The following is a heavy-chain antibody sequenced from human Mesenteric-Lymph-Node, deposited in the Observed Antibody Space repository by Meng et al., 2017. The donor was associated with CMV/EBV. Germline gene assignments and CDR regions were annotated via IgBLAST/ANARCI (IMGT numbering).Heavy chain of an antibody. J-gene: IGHJ4*02. D-gene: IGHD1-26*01. CDR1: GFSLSTSGMR. V-gene: IGHV2-70D*14. Sequence: SGPTLVKPTQTLTLTCTFSGFSLSTSGMRVSWIRQPPGKALEWLARIDWDDDKFYSTSLKTRLTISKDTSKNQVVLTMTNMGPVDTATYYCARMSAGSYYFDYWGQGTLVTVSS. CDR3: ARMSAGSYYFDY. CDR2: IDWDDDK.